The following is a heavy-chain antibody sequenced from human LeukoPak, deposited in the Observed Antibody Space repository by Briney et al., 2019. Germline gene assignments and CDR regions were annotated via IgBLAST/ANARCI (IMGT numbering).Heavy chain of an antibody. CDR2: IYYSGST. V-gene: IGHV4-59*08. Sequence: SETLSLTCTVSGGSISSYYWSWIRQPPGKGLEGSGYIYYSGSTNYNPSLKSRVTISVDTYKNQFSLQLSSVTAADTAVYYCATGIAARPFDAFDIWGQGTMVTVSS. J-gene: IGHJ3*02. D-gene: IGHD6-6*01. CDR1: GGSISSYY. CDR3: ATGIAARPFDAFDI.